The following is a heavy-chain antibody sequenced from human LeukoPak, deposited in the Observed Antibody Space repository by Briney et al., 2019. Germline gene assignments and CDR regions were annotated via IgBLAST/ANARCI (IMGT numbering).Heavy chain of an antibody. CDR1: GFTFSSYS. Sequence: GGSLRLSCAASGFTFSSYSMNWVRQAPGKGLEWVSSIGSSSSYIYYADSVKGRFTISRDNAKNSLYLQMNSLRAEDTAVYYCARELWFGELRGQGTLVTVSS. D-gene: IGHD3-10*01. CDR3: ARELWFGEL. J-gene: IGHJ4*02. V-gene: IGHV3-21*01. CDR2: IGSSSSYI.